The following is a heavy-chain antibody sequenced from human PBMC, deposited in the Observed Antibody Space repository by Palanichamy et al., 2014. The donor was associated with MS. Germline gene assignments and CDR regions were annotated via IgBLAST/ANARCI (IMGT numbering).Heavy chain of an antibody. CDR1: GGSISSSSYY. D-gene: IGHD1-26*01. V-gene: IGHV4-39*07. CDR2: IYYSGST. J-gene: IGHJ5*02. CDR3: ATAQELRSWFDP. Sequence: QLQLQESGPGLVKPSETLSLTCTVSGGSISSSSYYWGWIRQPPGKGLEWIGSIYYSGSTYYNPSLKSRVTISVDTSKNQFSLKLSSVTAADTAVYYCATAQELRSWFDPWGQGTLVTVSS.